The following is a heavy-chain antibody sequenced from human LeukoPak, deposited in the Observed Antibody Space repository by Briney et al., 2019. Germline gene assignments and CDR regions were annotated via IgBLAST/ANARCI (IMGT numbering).Heavy chain of an antibody. CDR3: AKGTIAAALGADWFDP. D-gene: IGHD6-13*01. Sequence: GGSLRLSCAASGFTFSSYAMSWVRQAPGKGLEWVSATSGSGGSTYYADSVKGRFTISRDNSKNTLYLQMNSLRAEDTAVYYCAKGTIAAALGADWFDPWGQGTLVTVSS. CDR2: TSGSGGST. V-gene: IGHV3-23*01. CDR1: GFTFSSYA. J-gene: IGHJ5*02.